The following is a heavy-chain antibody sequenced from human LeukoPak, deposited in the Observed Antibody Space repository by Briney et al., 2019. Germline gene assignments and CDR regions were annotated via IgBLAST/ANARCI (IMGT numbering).Heavy chain of an antibody. J-gene: IGHJ6*02. CDR2: ISYDGSNK. CDR3: AKSREYSNPTDYYGMDV. CDR1: GFTFSSYA. Sequence: QSGGSLRLSCAASGFTFSSYAMHWVRQAPGKGLEWVAVISYDGSNKYYADSVKGRFTISRDNSKNTLYLQMNSLRAEDTAVYYCAKSREYSNPTDYYGMDVWGQGTTVTVSS. D-gene: IGHD6-6*01. V-gene: IGHV3-30*18.